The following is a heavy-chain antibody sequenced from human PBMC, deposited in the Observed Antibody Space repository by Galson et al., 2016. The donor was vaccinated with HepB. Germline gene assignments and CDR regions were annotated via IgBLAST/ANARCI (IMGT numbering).Heavy chain of an antibody. J-gene: IGHJ4*02. Sequence: SETLSLTCTVSGGSISSSDHYWGWVRQTPEKTLEWVASIYNSGHTFYNPSLKGRVTISMDRSMNQFSLNVNSVTAADTAVYYCATPDYWGPGALVTVSS. CDR3: ATPDY. CDR2: IYNSGHT. CDR1: GGSISSSDHY. V-gene: IGHV4-39*01.